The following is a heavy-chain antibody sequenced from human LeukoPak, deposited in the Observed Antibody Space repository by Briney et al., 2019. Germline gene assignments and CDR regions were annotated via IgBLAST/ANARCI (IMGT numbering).Heavy chain of an antibody. Sequence: SQTLSLTCAISGDSVSSNSVTWNWIRQSPSRGLEWLGRTYYRSTWYNDYAVSVRGRMAVNPDTSKNQFSLHLNSVTPEDTAVYYCARRLTQYDCFDPWGQGILVTVSS. J-gene: IGHJ5*02. CDR2: TYYRSTWYN. V-gene: IGHV6-1*01. D-gene: IGHD2-2*01. CDR3: ARRLTQYDCFDP. CDR1: GDSVSSNSVT.